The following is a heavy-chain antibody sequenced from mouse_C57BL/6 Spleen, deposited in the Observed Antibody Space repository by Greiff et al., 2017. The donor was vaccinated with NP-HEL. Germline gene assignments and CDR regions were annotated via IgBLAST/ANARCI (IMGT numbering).Heavy chain of an antibody. Sequence: DVMLVESGGGLVKPGGSLKLSCAASGFTFSDYGMHWVRQAPEKGLEWVAYISSGSSTIYYADTVKGRFTISRDNAKNTLFLQMTSLRSEDTAMYYCARRSDGYYWYFDVWGTGTTVTVSS. CDR3: ARRSDGYYWYFDV. CDR1: GFTFSDYG. V-gene: IGHV5-17*01. J-gene: IGHJ1*03. D-gene: IGHD2-3*01. CDR2: ISSGSSTI.